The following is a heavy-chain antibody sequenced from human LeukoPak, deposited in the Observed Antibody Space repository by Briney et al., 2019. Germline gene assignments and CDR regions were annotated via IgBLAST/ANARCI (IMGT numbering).Heavy chain of an antibody. CDR3: ARDHLTYYYGSGSYYLDY. V-gene: IGHV1-69*13. Sequence: ASVKVSCKASGGTFSSYAISWVRQAPGQGLEWMGGIIPIFGTANYAQKFQGRVTITADESTSTAYMELSSLRSEDTAVYYCARDHLTYYYGSGSYYLDYWGQGTLVTVSS. CDR2: IIPIFGTA. CDR1: GGTFSSYA. D-gene: IGHD3-10*01. J-gene: IGHJ4*02.